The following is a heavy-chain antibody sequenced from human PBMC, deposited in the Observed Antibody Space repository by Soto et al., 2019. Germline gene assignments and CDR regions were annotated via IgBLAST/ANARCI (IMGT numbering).Heavy chain of an antibody. D-gene: IGHD3-10*01. CDR1: GFSLTSPGMC. V-gene: IGHV2-70*13. Sequence: SGPTLVNPTETLTLTCTFSGFSLTSPGMCVSWIRQSPGKALEWLALIERDDDDKYYSTSLKTRLTISKDTRKNQVVLTMANMEPADTATYYCARSIRGPRRFDGMDVWGQGTTVTVSS. J-gene: IGHJ6*02. CDR3: ARSIRGPRRFDGMDV. CDR2: IERDDDDK.